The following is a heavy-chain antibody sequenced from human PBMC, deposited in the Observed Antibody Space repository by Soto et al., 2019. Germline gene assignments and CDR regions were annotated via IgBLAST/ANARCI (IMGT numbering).Heavy chain of an antibody. D-gene: IGHD6-19*01. CDR3: ATGIAVAGRMRFDAFDI. Sequence: QVQLVQSGAEVKKPGSSVKVSCKASGGTFSSYAISWVRQAPGQGLEWMGGIIHIFGTANYAQKFQGRVTITADESTSTAYMELSSLRSEDTAVYYCATGIAVAGRMRFDAFDIWGQGTMVTVSS. J-gene: IGHJ3*02. CDR2: IIHIFGTA. V-gene: IGHV1-69*01. CDR1: GGTFSSYA.